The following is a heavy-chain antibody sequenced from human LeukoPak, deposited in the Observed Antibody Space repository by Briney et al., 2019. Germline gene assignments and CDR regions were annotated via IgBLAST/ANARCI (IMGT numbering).Heavy chain of an antibody. CDR2: ISAYNGNT. V-gene: IGHV1-18*01. Sequence: ASVKVSCKASGYTFTNYGISWVRQAPGQGLEWMGWISAYNGNTNYAQKLQGRVTMNTDTSTSTAYMELRSLRSDDTAVDYCARFSKANWFDPWGQGTLVTVSS. CDR1: GYTFTNYG. CDR3: ARFSKANWFDP. J-gene: IGHJ5*02. D-gene: IGHD4-11*01.